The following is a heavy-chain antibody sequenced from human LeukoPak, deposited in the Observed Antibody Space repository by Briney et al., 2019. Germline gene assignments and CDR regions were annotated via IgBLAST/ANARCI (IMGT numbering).Heavy chain of an antibody. V-gene: IGHV4-4*02. D-gene: IGHD1-14*01. CDR2: IYHSGST. Sequence: SGTLSLTCAVSGGSISSSNWWSWVRQPPGKGLEWIGEIYHSGSTNYNPSLKSRVTISVDTSKNQFSLKLSSVTAADTAVYYCARAPYGPELQRTGNDYWGQGTLVTVSS. CDR1: GGSISSSNW. J-gene: IGHJ4*02. CDR3: ARAPYGPELQRTGNDY.